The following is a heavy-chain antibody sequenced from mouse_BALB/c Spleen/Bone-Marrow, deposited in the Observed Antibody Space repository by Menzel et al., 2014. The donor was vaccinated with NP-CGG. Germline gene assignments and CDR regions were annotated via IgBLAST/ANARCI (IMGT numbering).Heavy chain of an antibody. CDR2: IRSGGSYT. CDR1: GFTFSSYA. J-gene: IGHJ2*01. D-gene: IGHD2-3*01. CDR3: ARQGDGYYDY. Sequence: EVQVVESGGNLVKPGGSLKLSRAASGFTFSSYAMSWVRQTPEKRLEWVATIRSGGSYTYYPDSVKGRFTISRDNAKSTLYLQMRSLRSEDTAMYYCARQGDGYYDYWGQGTTLTVSS. V-gene: IGHV5-9-3*01.